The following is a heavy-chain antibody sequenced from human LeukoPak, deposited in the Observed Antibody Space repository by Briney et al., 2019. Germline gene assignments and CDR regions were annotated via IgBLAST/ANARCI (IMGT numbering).Heavy chain of an antibody. Sequence: SETLSLTCTVSGGSISSSSYYWGWIRQPPGTGLEWIGSIYYSGSTYYNPSLKSRVTISVDTSKNQFSLKLSSVTAADTAVYYCARYAILTGYYIPGFDYWGQGTLVTVSS. CDR1: GGSISSSSYY. J-gene: IGHJ4*02. D-gene: IGHD3-9*01. CDR2: IYYSGST. CDR3: ARYAILTGYYIPGFDY. V-gene: IGHV4-39*01.